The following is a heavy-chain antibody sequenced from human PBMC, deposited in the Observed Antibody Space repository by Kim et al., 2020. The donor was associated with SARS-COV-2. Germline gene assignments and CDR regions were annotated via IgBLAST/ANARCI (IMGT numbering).Heavy chain of an antibody. CDR3: ARAPNDFWSGYPYYFDY. CDR1: GGSVSSGSYF. CDR2: IYYSGNT. V-gene: IGHV4-61*01. J-gene: IGHJ4*02. D-gene: IGHD3-3*01. Sequence: SETLSLTCTVSGGSVSSGSYFWSWIRQPPGKGLEWIVYIYYSGNTNSNPSLKSRVTMSIDTSKNQFSLKLRSVTAADTALYYCARAPNDFWSGYPYYFDYWGQGTLVTVSS.